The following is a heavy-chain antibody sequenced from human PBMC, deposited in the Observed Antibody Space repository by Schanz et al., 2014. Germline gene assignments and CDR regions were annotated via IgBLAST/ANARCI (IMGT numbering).Heavy chain of an antibody. CDR3: GRAGTGMAGWYFEL. CDR2: ISNNGDST. Sequence: EVQLVESGGGLVQPGGSLRLSCAASGFTFGDYAMTWVRQAPGKGLEYISAISNNGDSTYYADSVKGRFTISRDNSKNTLFLQMSSLRVDDMAVYYCGRAGTGMAGWYFELWGRGTLVTVSS. D-gene: IGHD5-18*01. CDR1: GFTFGDYA. J-gene: IGHJ2*01. V-gene: IGHV3-64D*06.